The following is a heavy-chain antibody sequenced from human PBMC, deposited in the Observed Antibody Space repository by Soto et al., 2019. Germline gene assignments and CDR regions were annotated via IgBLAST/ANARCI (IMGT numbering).Heavy chain of an antibody. CDR1: GFTFSSYA. CDR3: ASLSGGSGNDAFDI. V-gene: IGHV3-30-3*01. Sequence: GGSLRLSCAASGFTFSSYAMHWVRQAPGKGLEWVAVISYDGSNKYYADSVKGRFTISRDNSKNTLYLQMNSLRAEDTAVYYCASLSGGSGNDAFDIWGQGTMVTVSS. J-gene: IGHJ3*02. CDR2: ISYDGSNK. D-gene: IGHD2-15*01.